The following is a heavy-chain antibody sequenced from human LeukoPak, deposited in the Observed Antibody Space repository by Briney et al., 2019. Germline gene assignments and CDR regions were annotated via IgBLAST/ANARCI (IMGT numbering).Heavy chain of an antibody. Sequence: GGSLRLSCAASGFTFSSYWMNWVRQAPGRALEWVSSITSSGTYIFYADSVKGRFTISRDNAKNSLYLQMNSLRAEDTAVYYCARDRSPYCGGDCYSRWFDPWGQGTLVTVSS. CDR3: ARDRSPYCGGDCYSRWFDP. V-gene: IGHV3-21*01. D-gene: IGHD2-21*02. CDR1: GFTFSSYW. J-gene: IGHJ5*02. CDR2: ITSSGTYI.